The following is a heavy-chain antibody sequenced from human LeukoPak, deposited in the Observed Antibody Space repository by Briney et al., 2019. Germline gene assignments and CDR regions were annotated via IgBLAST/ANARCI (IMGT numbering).Heavy chain of an antibody. CDR3: ARVSGQRSYYYYYMDV. Sequence: SETLSLTCTVSGGSISSYYWSWIRQPPGKGLEWIGYIYYSGSTSYNPSLKSRVTISVDTSKNQFSLKLSSVTAADTAVYYCARVSGQRSYYYYYMDVWGKGTTVTVSS. J-gene: IGHJ6*03. V-gene: IGHV4-59*01. CDR2: IYYSGST. D-gene: IGHD3-10*01. CDR1: GGSISSYY.